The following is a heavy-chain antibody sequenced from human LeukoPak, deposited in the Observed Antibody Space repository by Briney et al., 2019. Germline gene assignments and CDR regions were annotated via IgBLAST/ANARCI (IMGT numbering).Heavy chain of an antibody. CDR1: GFTFSTHW. V-gene: IGHV3-49*04. J-gene: IGHJ4*02. CDR3: TRSVAAAGNRHFDY. D-gene: IGHD6-13*01. Sequence: GGSLRLSCAASGFTFSTHWMHWVRQVPGKGLECVGFIRSKAYGGTAEYAASVKGRFTISRDDSKSIAYLQMNSLKTEDTAVYYCTRSVAAAGNRHFDYWGQGTLVTVSS. CDR2: IRSKAYGGTA.